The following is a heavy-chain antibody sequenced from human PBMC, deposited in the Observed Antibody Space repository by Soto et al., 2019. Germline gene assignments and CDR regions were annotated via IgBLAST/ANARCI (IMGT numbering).Heavy chain of an antibody. Sequence: QLQLQESGPGLVKPSETLSLTCTVSGGSISSSSYYWGWIRQPPGKGLEWIGSIYYSGSTYYNPSLKSRVTISVDTSKNQFSLKLSSVTAADTAVYYCARGKYYYDSSGYSYYFDYWGQGTLVTVSS. CDR1: GGSISSSSYY. V-gene: IGHV4-39*01. J-gene: IGHJ4*02. D-gene: IGHD3-22*01. CDR3: ARGKYYYDSSGYSYYFDY. CDR2: IYYSGST.